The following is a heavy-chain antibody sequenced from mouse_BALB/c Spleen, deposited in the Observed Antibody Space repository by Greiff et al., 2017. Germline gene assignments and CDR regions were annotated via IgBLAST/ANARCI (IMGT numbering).Heavy chain of an antibody. J-gene: IGHJ1*01. CDR1: GYTFTSYW. V-gene: IGHV1-7*01. D-gene: IGHD1-1*01. CDR2: INPSTGYT. CDR3: ARGYYYGSSYGYFDV. Sequence: VKLQQSGAELAKPGASVKMSCKASGYTFTSYWMHWVNQRPGQGLEWIGYINPSTGYTEYNQKFKDKATLTADKSSSTAYMQLSSLTSEDSAVYYCARGYYYGSSYGYFDVWGAGTTVTVSS.